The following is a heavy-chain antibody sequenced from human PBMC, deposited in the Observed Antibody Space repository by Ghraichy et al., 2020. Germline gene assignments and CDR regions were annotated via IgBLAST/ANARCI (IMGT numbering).Heavy chain of an antibody. V-gene: IGHV4-59*01. Sequence: SETLSLTCTVSGGSISPYYWSWIRQPPGKGLEWIGSIYYSGSTTYNPSLRSRVTISVDTSKKYFSLNLSSVTAADTAVYYCARVSIAAAAVDFDSWGQGTLVTVSS. J-gene: IGHJ4*02. CDR2: IYYSGST. CDR3: ARVSIAAAAVDFDS. D-gene: IGHD6-13*01. CDR1: GGSISPYY.